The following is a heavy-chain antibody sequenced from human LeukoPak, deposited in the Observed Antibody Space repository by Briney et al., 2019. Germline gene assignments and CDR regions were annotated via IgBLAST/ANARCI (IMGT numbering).Heavy chain of an antibody. CDR1: GFTFSSYS. V-gene: IGHV3-21*01. D-gene: IGHD1-26*01. Sequence: GGSLRLSCAASGFTFSSYSMMWVRQAPGKRLEWVSFISSSSSYIYYADSVKGRFTVSRDNARNSLYLQMNSLRAEDTAVYYCARFISGISLYLDSWGQGTLVTVSS. CDR2: ISSSSSYI. J-gene: IGHJ4*02. CDR3: ARFISGISLYLDS.